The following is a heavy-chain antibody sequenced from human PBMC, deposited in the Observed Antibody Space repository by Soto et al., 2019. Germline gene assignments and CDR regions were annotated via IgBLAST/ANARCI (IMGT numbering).Heavy chain of an antibody. CDR2: VKGDGSST. CDR1: GFTFSNYW. J-gene: IGHJ4*02. Sequence: EVQLVESGGDLVQPGGSLRLSCVGSGFTFSNYWMHWVRQAPGKGLEWGSCVKGDGSSTRYADSVKGRFTISRDNAKNTLYLQMNSLRADDTAVYYCASGLITLAGTRNYWGPGTLVTVSS. CDR3: ASGLITLAGTRNY. V-gene: IGHV3-74*01. D-gene: IGHD6-19*01.